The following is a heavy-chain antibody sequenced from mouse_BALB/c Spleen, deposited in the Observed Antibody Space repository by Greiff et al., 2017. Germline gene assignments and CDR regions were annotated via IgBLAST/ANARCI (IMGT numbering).Heavy chain of an antibody. CDR1: GYSITSDYA. V-gene: IGHV3-2*02. Sequence: EVKLVESGPGLVKPSQSLSLTCTVTGYSITSDYAWNWIRQFPGNKLEWMGYISYSGSTSYNPSLKSRISITRDTSKNQFFLQLNSVTTEDTATYYCARSYDYDAVAYWGQGTLVTVSA. CDR3: ARSYDYDAVAY. D-gene: IGHD2-4*01. J-gene: IGHJ3*01. CDR2: ISYSGST.